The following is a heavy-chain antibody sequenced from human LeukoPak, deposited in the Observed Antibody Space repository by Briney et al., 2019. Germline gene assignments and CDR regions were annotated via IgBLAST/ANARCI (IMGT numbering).Heavy chain of an antibody. J-gene: IGHJ4*02. CDR3: ARELPTDGYNYSGDY. D-gene: IGHD5-24*01. CDR2: ISHDGSYK. CDR1: GFTFSSYA. Sequence: GGSLRLSCTASGFTFSSYALHWVRQAPGKGLEWVAVISHDGSYKAYAGSVKGRFTISRDSSRDTLYLQMNSLRVEDTAVYFCARELPTDGYNYSGDYWGQGTLVTVSS. V-gene: IGHV3-30-3*01.